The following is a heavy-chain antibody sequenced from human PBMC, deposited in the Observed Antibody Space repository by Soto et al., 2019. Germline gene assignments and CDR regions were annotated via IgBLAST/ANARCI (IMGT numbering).Heavy chain of an antibody. CDR1: GFTFSSYA. CDR3: GRGGDEGGILGTRTRGGEDHYYGMDV. V-gene: IGHV3-30-3*01. D-gene: IGHD1-26*01. Sequence: QVQLVESGGGVVQPGRSLRLSCAASGFTFSSYALHWVRQAPGKGLEWVAVISYDGSTKYYADSVKGRFTISRDNSKNPLYLQRNGRGAEDRAVYYCGRGGDEGGILGTRTRGGEDHYYGMDVWGQGTTVTVSS. CDR2: ISYDGSTK. J-gene: IGHJ6*02.